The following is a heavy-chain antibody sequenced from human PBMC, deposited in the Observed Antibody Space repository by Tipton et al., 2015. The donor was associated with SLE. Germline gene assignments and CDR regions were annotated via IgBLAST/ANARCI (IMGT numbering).Heavy chain of an antibody. D-gene: IGHD6-13*01. Sequence: LRLSCTVSGGSVSSGSYYWSWIRQPPGKGLEWIGYIYSSGSTYYNPSLKSRVTISVDTSKNPFSLKLSSVTAADTAVYYCAAAAGPYFDYWGQGTLVTVSS. CDR2: IYSSGST. V-gene: IGHV4-61*01. J-gene: IGHJ4*02. CDR3: AAAAGPYFDY. CDR1: GGSVSSGSYY.